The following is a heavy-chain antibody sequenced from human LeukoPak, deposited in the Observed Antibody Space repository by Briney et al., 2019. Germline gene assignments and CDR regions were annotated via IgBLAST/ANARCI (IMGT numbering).Heavy chain of an antibody. Sequence: GGSLRLSCAVSGFTLSSYWMSWVRQAPGKGLEWVANIKQDGSEKYYVDSVEGRFTISRDNAKNSLYLQMNSLRAEDTALYYCARVFGSIAAAGNNYWGQGTLVTVSS. V-gene: IGHV3-7*03. CDR1: GFTLSSYW. CDR2: IKQDGSEK. CDR3: ARVFGSIAAAGNNY. J-gene: IGHJ4*02. D-gene: IGHD6-13*01.